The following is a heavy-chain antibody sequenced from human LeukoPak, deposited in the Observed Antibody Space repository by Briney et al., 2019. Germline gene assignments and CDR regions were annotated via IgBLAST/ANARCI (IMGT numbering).Heavy chain of an antibody. Sequence: SETLSLTCTVSGGSISSGDYYWSWIRQPPGTCLEWIGYIYYSGSTYYNPSLKSRVTISVDTSKNQFSLKLSSVTAADTAVYYCARVGTLDYGDYLFDYWGQGTLVTVSS. CDR1: GGSISSGDYY. CDR2: IYYSGST. J-gene: IGHJ4*02. D-gene: IGHD4-17*01. CDR3: ARVGTLDYGDYLFDY. V-gene: IGHV4-30-4*01.